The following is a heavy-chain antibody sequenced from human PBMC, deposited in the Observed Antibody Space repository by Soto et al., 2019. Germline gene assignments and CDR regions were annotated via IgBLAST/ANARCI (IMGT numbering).Heavy chain of an antibody. V-gene: IGHV4-31*03. D-gene: IGHD3-22*01. CDR3: ARGKGTYYYDSPGFQH. CDR2: IYYSGST. J-gene: IGHJ1*01. Sequence: SETLSLTCTVSGGSISSGGYYWSWIRQHPGKGLEWIGYIYYSGSTYYNPSLKSRVTISVDTSKNQFSLKLSSVTAADTAVYYCARGKGTYYYDSPGFQHWGQGTLVTVSS. CDR1: GGSISSGGYY.